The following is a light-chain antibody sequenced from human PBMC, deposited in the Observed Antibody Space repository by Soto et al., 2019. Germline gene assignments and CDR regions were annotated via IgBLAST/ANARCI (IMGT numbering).Light chain of an antibody. Sequence: QSVLTQPPSASGTPGQRVTMSCSGSNSNIGSNTVSWYQHLPGTAPKLLIYNNNRRPSGVPDRFSGSQSGTSAPLAISGLQSEDEADYYCAAWDDSLNGLWVFGGGTKRTVL. CDR3: AAWDDSLNGLWV. CDR1: NSNIGSNT. J-gene: IGLJ3*02. CDR2: NNN. V-gene: IGLV1-44*01.